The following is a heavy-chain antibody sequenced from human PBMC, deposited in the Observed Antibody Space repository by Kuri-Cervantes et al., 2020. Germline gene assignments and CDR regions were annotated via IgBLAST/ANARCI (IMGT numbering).Heavy chain of an antibody. Sequence: ASVKVSCKASGYTFTSYDINWVRQATGQGLEWMGWMNPNSGNTGYAQKFQGRVTMTRNTSLSTAYMELSSLRSEDTAVYYCARARLRYFDWLPSYYYMDVWGKGTTVTVSS. CDR3: ARARLRYFDWLPSYYYMDV. D-gene: IGHD3-9*01. J-gene: IGHJ6*03. CDR2: MNPNSGNT. CDR1: GYTFTSYD. V-gene: IGHV1-8*01.